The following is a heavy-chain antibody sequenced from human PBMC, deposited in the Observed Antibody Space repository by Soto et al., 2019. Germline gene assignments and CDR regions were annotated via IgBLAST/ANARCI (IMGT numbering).Heavy chain of an antibody. CDR1: GYTFTSYD. CDR2: MNPNSGNT. V-gene: IGHV1-8*01. Sequence: GASVKVSCKASGYTFTSYDINWVRQATGQGLEWMGWMNPNSGNTGYAQKFQGRVTMTRSTSISTAYMELSSLRSEDTAVYYCAILVTVTTYWGSYYYIYVRGQRAAVTVSS. D-gene: IGHD4-17*01. J-gene: IGHJ6*03. CDR3: AILVTVTTYWGSYYYIYV.